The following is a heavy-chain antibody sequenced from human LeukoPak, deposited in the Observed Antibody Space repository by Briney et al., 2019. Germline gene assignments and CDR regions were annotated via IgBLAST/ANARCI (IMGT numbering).Heavy chain of an antibody. J-gene: IGHJ4*02. CDR2: INPNSGDT. CDR1: GYTFTGYY. D-gene: IGHD6-6*01. Sequence: ASVKVSCKASGYTFTGYYMHWVRQAPGQGLEWMGRINPNSGDTDYAQKFQGRVTMTRDTSISTAYMELSRLRSDDTAVYYCARVHSSSSGFDYWGQGTLVTVSS. CDR3: ARVHSSSSGFDY. V-gene: IGHV1-2*06.